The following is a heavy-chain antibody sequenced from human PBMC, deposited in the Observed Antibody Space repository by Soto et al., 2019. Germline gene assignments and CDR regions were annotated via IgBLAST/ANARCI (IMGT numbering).Heavy chain of an antibody. CDR2: IIPIFGTA. V-gene: IGHV1-69*01. D-gene: IGHD4-17*01. Sequence: QVQLVQSGAEVKKPGSSVKVSCKASGGTFSSYAISWVRQAPGQGLEWMGGIIPIFGTANYAQKFQGRVTITADEATSTAYIELSSLRAEDTAVYYCARAATVTTVDYYYYGMDVWGQGTTVTVSS. CDR3: ARAATVTTVDYYYYGMDV. J-gene: IGHJ6*02. CDR1: GGTFSSYA.